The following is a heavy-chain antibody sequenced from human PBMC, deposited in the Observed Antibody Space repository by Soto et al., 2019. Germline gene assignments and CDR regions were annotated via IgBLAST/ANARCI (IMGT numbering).Heavy chain of an antibody. J-gene: IGHJ6*02. D-gene: IGHD2-21*02. CDR2: ISFDGSNT. CDR3: AKIRMVTAMFQMDV. CDR1: GFTFSDYA. V-gene: IGHV3-30*18. Sequence: HPGGSLGLFCATSGFTFSDYAMTWVRQAPGQGLEWVAAISFDGSNTYYADSLTGRFTISRDPSKNTLYLDMNSLRPEDTAVYYCAKIRMVTAMFQMDVWGQGTTVTVSS.